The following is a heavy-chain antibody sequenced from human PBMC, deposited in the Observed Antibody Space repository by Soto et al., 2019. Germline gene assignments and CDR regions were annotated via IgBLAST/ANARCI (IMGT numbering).Heavy chain of an antibody. CDR2: INSDGSST. CDR3: AREATVAPFDY. J-gene: IGHJ4*02. D-gene: IGHD4-17*01. Sequence: GGSLRLFCAASGFTFSSYWMHWVRQAPGKGLVWVSRINSDGSSTSYADSVKGRFTISRDNAKNTLYLQMNSLRAEDTAVYYCAREATVAPFDYWGQGTLVTVSS. V-gene: IGHV3-74*01. CDR1: GFTFSSYW.